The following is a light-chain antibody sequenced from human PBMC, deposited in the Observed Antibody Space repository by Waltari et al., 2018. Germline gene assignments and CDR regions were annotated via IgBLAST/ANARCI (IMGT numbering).Light chain of an antibody. CDR3: QQYLSAPFT. J-gene: IGKJ5*01. V-gene: IGKV4-1*01. Sequence: DIVMTPSPDSLAVSLGERATINCKSSQSVLHSSNNKNYLAWYQQKPGQPPKLLIYWASTRESGVPDRFSGSGSGTDFTLTISSLQAEDVAVYYCQQYLSAPFTFGQGTRLEIK. CDR1: QSVLHSSNNKNY. CDR2: WAS.